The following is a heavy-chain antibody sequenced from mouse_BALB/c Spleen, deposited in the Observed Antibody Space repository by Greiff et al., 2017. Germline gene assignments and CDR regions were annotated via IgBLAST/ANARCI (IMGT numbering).Heavy chain of an antibody. V-gene: IGHV3-2*02. Sequence: EVKLEESGPGLVKPSQSLSLTCTVTGYSITSDYAWNWIRQFPGNKLEWMGYISYSGSTSYNPSLKSRISITRDTSKNQFFLQLNSVTTEDTATYYCATHDYDLTVDYWGQGTTLTVSS. CDR3: ATHDYDLTVDY. J-gene: IGHJ2*01. D-gene: IGHD2-4*01. CDR1: GYSITSDYA. CDR2: ISYSGST.